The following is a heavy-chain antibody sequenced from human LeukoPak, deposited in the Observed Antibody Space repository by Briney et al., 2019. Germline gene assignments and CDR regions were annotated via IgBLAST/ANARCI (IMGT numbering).Heavy chain of an antibody. V-gene: IGHV4-59*08. D-gene: IGHD3-10*01. CDR3: ARTLDYYGSGIYSFDY. J-gene: IGHJ4*02. Sequence: SETLSLTCTVSGGSVMDYYWSWIRQPPGKGLEWVGYYYYSGNTHYNPSLKSRVTISVDTSKNQFSLKLSSVSAADTAVFYCARTLDYYGSGIYSFDYWGQGTLVTVSS. CDR2: YYYSGNT. CDR1: GGSVMDYY.